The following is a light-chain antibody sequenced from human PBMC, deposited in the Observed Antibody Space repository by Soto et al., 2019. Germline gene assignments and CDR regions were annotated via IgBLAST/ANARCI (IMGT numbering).Light chain of an antibody. CDR3: QQYNNWPPFT. CDR2: GAS. CDR1: QSVSSN. Sequence: EIVMTQSPATLSVSPGESATLSCRASQSVSSNLAWYQQKPGQAPRLLIYGASARATGIPARFSGSGSGTXXTLTISSLQSEDFAVYYCQQYNNWPPFTFGPGTKVDSK. J-gene: IGKJ3*01. V-gene: IGKV3-15*01.